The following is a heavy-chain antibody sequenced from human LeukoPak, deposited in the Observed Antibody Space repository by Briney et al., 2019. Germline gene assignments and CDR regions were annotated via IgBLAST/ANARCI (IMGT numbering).Heavy chain of an antibody. Sequence: PGGSLRLSCAASGFTFSSYSMNWVRQAPEKGLEWVSSISSSSSYIYYADSVKGRFTISRDNAKNSLYLQMNSLRAEDTAVYYCARDSMDYDILTGYYNGWFDPWGQGTLVTVSS. CDR2: ISSSSSYI. CDR3: ARDSMDYDILTGYYNGWFDP. V-gene: IGHV3-21*01. CDR1: GFTFSSYS. D-gene: IGHD3-9*01. J-gene: IGHJ5*02.